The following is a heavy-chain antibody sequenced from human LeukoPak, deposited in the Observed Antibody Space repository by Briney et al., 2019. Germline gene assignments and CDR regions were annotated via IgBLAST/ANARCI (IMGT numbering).Heavy chain of an antibody. V-gene: IGHV4-34*01. J-gene: IGHJ4*02. CDR1: GGSFSGYY. CDR3: ARGPGAWYYY. D-gene: IGHD6-13*01. CDR2: INHSGST. Sequence: PSETLSLTCAVYGGSFSGYYWSWIRQPPGKGPEWIGEINHSGSTNYNPSLKSRVTISIDTSKNQFSLKLSSVTAADTALYYCARGPGAWYYYWGQGTLVTVSS.